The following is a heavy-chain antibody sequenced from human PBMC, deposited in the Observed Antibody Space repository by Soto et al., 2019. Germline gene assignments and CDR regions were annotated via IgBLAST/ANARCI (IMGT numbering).Heavy chain of an antibody. CDR3: ARSTARHDAFDI. CDR1: GFSLSTSGMR. Sequence: ESGPTLVNPTQTLTLTCSFSGFSLSTSGMRVSWIRQPPGKALEWLARIDWDDDKFYSTSLKTRLTISKDTSKNQVVLTMTNMDPVDTATYYCARSTARHDAFDIWGQGTTVTVSS. J-gene: IGHJ3*02. V-gene: IGHV2-70*04. D-gene: IGHD6-6*01. CDR2: IDWDDDK.